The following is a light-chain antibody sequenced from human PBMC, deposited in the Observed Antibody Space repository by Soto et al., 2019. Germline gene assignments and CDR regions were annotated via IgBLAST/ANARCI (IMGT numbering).Light chain of an antibody. CDR2: DVS. J-gene: IGLJ1*01. Sequence: QSALTQPASVSGSAGQSITISCTGTSSDVGGYNYVSWYQQHPGKAPKHMIYDVSNRPSGVSNRFSGSKSGNTASLTISGLQAEDEADYYCSSYTSSSTPYVFGTGTKLTVL. CDR3: SSYTSSSTPYV. CDR1: SSDVGGYNY. V-gene: IGLV2-14*01.